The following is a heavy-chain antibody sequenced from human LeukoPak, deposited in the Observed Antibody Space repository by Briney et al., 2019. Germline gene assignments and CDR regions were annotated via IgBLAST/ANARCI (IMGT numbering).Heavy chain of an antibody. V-gene: IGHV3-48*03. D-gene: IGHD3-10*02. CDR2: ISSSGSTI. CDR3: AELGITMIGGV. CDR1: GFTFSSYA. Sequence: GGSPRLSSAASGFTFSSYAMNWVRQAPGKGLEWVSYISSSGSTIYYADSVKGRFTISRDNAKNSLYLQMNSLRAEDTAVYYCAELGITMIGGVWGKGTTVTISS. J-gene: IGHJ6*04.